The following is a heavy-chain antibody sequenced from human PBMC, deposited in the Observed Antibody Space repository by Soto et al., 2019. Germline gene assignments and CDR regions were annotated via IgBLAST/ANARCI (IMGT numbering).Heavy chain of an antibody. Sequence: QVQLVQSGAEVKKPGSSVKVSCKASGGTFSSYTISWVRQAPGQGLEWMGRIIPILGIANYAQKIQGRVTIPPDNSTSTAYMELSSLRSEDTAVYYCARDGYCSCGSCYWFDPWGQGTLVTVSS. CDR3: ARDGYCSCGSCYWFDP. D-gene: IGHD2-15*01. CDR1: GGTFSSYT. CDR2: IIPILGIA. V-gene: IGHV1-69*08. J-gene: IGHJ5*02.